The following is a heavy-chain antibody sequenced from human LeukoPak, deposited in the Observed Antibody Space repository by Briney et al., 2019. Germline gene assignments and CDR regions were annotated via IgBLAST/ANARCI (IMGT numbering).Heavy chain of an antibody. J-gene: IGHJ5*02. Sequence: SETLSLTCIVSGGSISSYYWSWIRQPAGKGLEWIGRIYTSGSTNYNPSLKSRVTMSVDTSKNQFSLKLSSVTAADTAVYYCAREVVVVVPAATVWFDPWGQGTLVTVSS. CDR1: GGSISSYY. CDR2: IYTSGST. CDR3: AREVVVVVPAATVWFDP. V-gene: IGHV4-4*07. D-gene: IGHD2-2*01.